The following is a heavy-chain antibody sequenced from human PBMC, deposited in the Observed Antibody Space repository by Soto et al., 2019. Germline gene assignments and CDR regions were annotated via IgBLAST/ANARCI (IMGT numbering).Heavy chain of an antibody. D-gene: IGHD2-21*02. CDR1: GGSISSGGYY. V-gene: IGHV4-31*01. CDR2: IYYTGTT. Sequence: QVQLQESGPGLVKPSQTLSLTCTVSGGSISSGGYYWNWIRQHPGKGLEWIAYIYYTGTTYYNPSXXRXVXKSIDRSNNQFSLMLSSVTAADPAVYSCARDPRLDSWGPGTLVTVSS. CDR3: ARDPRLDS. J-gene: IGHJ4*02.